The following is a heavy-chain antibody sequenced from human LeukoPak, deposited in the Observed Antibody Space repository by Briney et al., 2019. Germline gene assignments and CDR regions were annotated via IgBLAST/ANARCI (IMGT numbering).Heavy chain of an antibody. Sequence: GGSLRLSCAASGFTFSDYYMSWIRQAPGKGLEWVSYISSSGSTIYYADSVKGRFTISRDNAKNSLYLQMNSLRAEDTAEYYCARERSSSWYTQQADYYYYGMDVWGQGTTVTVSS. J-gene: IGHJ6*02. V-gene: IGHV3-11*01. CDR2: ISSSGSTI. D-gene: IGHD6-13*01. CDR3: ARERSSSWYTQQADYYYYGMDV. CDR1: GFTFSDYY.